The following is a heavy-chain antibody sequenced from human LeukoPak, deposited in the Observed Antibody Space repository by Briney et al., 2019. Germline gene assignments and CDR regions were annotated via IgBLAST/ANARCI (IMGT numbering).Heavy chain of an antibody. V-gene: IGHV4-4*02. CDR2: IYHSGST. D-gene: IGHD1-26*01. Sequence: SGTLSLTCAVSGGSISSSNWWSWVRQPPGKGLEWIGEIYHSGSTNYNPSLKSRVTISGDTSRNQFSLKLRSVTAADTAVYYCVRDRELNYWGQGALVTVSS. CDR1: GGSISSSNW. J-gene: IGHJ4*02. CDR3: VRDRELNY.